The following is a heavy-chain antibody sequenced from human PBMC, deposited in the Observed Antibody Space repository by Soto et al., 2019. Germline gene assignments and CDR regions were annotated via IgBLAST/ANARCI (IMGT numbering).Heavy chain of an antibody. D-gene: IGHD6-13*01. CDR1: GYSFTRYW. V-gene: IGHV5-51*01. Sequence: PGESLKISCKGSGYSFTRYWIGCARQIPGKDLAGMGIIYPGDSDTRYIPSFQGQVTISADKSISTAYLQWSTLKPSDTATYYCARAQQLTHPVDYGGQGTLVTVSS. CDR3: ARAQQLTHPVDY. J-gene: IGHJ4*02. CDR2: IYPGDSDT.